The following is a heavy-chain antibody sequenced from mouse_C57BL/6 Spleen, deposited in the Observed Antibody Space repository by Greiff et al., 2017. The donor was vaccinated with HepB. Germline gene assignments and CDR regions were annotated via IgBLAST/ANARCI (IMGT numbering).Heavy chain of an antibody. D-gene: IGHD4-1*01. CDR2: INYDGSST. V-gene: IGHV5-16*01. J-gene: IGHJ2*01. CDR3: ARDRDWAFDY. CDR1: GFTFSDYY. Sequence: EVKLLESEGGLVQPGSSMKLSCTASGFTFSDYYMAWVRQVPEKGLEWVANINYDGSSTYYLDSLKSRFIISSDNAKNILYLQMSSLKSEDTATYYCARDRDWAFDYWGQGTTLTVSS.